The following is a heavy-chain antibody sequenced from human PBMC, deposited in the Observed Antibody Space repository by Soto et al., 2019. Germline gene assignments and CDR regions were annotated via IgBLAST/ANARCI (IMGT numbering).Heavy chain of an antibody. CDR2: FDPEDGET. CDR3: ATIDSSGYPLDY. D-gene: IGHD3-22*01. V-gene: IGHV1-24*01. Sequence: WASVKVSCKVSGYTLTELSMHWVRQAPGKGLEWMGGFDPEDGETIYAQKFQGRVTMTEDTSTDTAYMELSSLRSEDTAVYYCATIDSSGYPLDYWGQGTLVTVSS. J-gene: IGHJ4*02. CDR1: GYTLTELS.